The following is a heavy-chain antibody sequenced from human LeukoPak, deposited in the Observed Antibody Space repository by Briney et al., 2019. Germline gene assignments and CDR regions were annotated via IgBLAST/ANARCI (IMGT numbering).Heavy chain of an antibody. CDR2: ISSSSSTI. CDR3: ARDGIFELASIDY. J-gene: IGHJ4*02. V-gene: IGHV3-48*01. CDR1: GLTFSSYS. D-gene: IGHD3-9*01. Sequence: GGSLRLSCAASGLTFSSYSMSWVRQAPGKGLEWVSYISSSSSTIYYADSVKGRFTISRDNAKNSLYLQMNSLRAEDTAVYYCARDGIFELASIDYWGQGTLVTVSS.